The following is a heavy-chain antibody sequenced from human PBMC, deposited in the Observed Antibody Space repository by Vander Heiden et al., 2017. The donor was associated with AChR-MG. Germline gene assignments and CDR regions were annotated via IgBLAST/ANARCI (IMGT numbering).Heavy chain of an antibody. D-gene: IGHD2-2*01. CDR1: GFTFSSYA. CDR2: ISGSGGST. Sequence: EVQLLESGGGLVQPGGSLRLPCAASGFTFSSYAMRWVRPAQGKGLEWVSGISGSGGSTYYADSVKGRFTISRDNSKNTLYLQMNSLRAEDTAVYYCAKVYCSSTSCHSGWFDPWGQGTLVTVSS. J-gene: IGHJ5*02. CDR3: AKVYCSSTSCHSGWFDP. V-gene: IGHV3-23*01.